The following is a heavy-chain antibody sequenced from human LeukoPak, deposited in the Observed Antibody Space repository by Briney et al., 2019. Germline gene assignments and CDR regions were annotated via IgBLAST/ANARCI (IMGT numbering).Heavy chain of an antibody. V-gene: IGHV4-38-2*02. J-gene: IGHJ5*02. D-gene: IGHD2-15*01. Sequence: SETLSLTCAVSGYSISSGYYWGWIRQPPGKGLEWIGSIYHSGSTYYNPSLKSRVTISVDTSKNQFSLQLSSVTAADTAVYYCARDGGYYRFDPWGQGTLVTVSS. CDR3: ARDGGYYRFDP. CDR2: IYHSGST. CDR1: GYSISSGYY.